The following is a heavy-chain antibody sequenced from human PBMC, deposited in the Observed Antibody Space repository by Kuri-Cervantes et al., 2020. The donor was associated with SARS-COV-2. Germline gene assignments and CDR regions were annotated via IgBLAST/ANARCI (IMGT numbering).Heavy chain of an antibody. CDR1: GGAISSYY. V-gene: IGHV4-39*01. CDR3: ARQGGYSSRYFDY. D-gene: IGHD6-13*01. CDR2: IYYSGST. Sequence: GSLRLSCTVSGGAISSYYWGWIRQPPGKGLEWIGSIYYSGSTYYNPSLKSRVTISVDTSKNQFSLKLGSATAADTAVYYCARQGGYSSRYFDYWGQGTLVTVSS. J-gene: IGHJ4*02.